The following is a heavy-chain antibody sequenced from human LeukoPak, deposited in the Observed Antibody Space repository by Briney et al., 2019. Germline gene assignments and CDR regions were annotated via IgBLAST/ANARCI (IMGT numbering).Heavy chain of an antibody. CDR2: INSDGSST. CDR1: GFTFSSYW. CDR3: ARVIGKYSSGWYLDH. J-gene: IGHJ4*02. V-gene: IGHV3-74*01. D-gene: IGHD6-19*01. Sequence: GGSLRLSCAASGFTFSSYWIYWVRQVPGQGLEWVSRINSDGSSTSYAASVKGRFTVSRDNAKNTLYLQMNSLRAEDTAVYFCARVIGKYSSGWYLDHWGQGTLVTVSS.